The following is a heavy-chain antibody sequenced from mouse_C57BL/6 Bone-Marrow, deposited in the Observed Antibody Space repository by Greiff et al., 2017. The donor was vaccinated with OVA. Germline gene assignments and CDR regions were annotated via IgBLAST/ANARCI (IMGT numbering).Heavy chain of an antibody. CDR1: GYTFTSYW. D-gene: IGHD2-3*01. CDR2: IDPSDSET. CDR3: ARSGGYSWFAY. Sequence: VQLKESGAELVRPGSSVKLSCKASGYTFTSYWMHWVKQRPIQGLEWIGNIDPSDSETHYNQKFKDKATLTVDKSSSTAYMQLSSLTSEDSAVYYCARSGGYSWFAYWGQGTLVTVSA. V-gene: IGHV1-52*01. J-gene: IGHJ3*01.